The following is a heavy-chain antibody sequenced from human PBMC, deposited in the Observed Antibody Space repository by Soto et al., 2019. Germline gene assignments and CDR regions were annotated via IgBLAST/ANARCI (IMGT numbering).Heavy chain of an antibody. CDR3: AKDPLRGVYYYADDAFDI. CDR1: GFTFSSYA. V-gene: IGHV3-23*01. D-gene: IGHD3-22*01. J-gene: IGHJ3*02. CDR2: ISGSGGST. Sequence: EVQLLESGGGLVQPGGSLRLSCAASGFTFSSYAMSWVRQAPGKGLEWVSAISGSGGSTYYADSVKGRFTISRDNSKNTLYLQMNSLRAEDTAVYYCAKDPLRGVYYYADDAFDIWGQGTMVTVSS.